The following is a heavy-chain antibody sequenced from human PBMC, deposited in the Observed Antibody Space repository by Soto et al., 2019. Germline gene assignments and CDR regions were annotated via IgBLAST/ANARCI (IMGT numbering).Heavy chain of an antibody. D-gene: IGHD3-3*01. J-gene: IGHJ6*02. CDR3: ARVPSLRFLEWFPSYGMDV. V-gene: IGHV4-30-4*01. CDR2: IYYSGST. Sequence: PSETLSLTCTVSGGSIISGDYYFSCIRQPPWNGLEWIGYIYYSGSTYYNPSLKSRVTISVDTSKNQFSLKLSSVTAADTAVYYCARVPSLRFLEWFPSYGMDVWGQGTTVTVSS. CDR1: GGSIISGDYY.